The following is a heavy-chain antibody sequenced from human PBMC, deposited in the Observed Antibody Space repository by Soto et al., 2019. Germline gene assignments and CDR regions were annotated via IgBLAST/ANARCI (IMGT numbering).Heavy chain of an antibody. J-gene: IGHJ4*02. CDR1: GFTFSTYT. CDR3: ARGYHSSGFDY. Sequence: EVQLVESGGGLVKPGGSLRVSCAASGFTFSTYTMNWVRQTPGKGLEWVSSISSSSNYIYYADSVKGRFSISRDNAKKSLYRQMKSLSAEDTAVYYCARGYHSSGFDYWGQGTLVTVSS. V-gene: IGHV3-21*01. D-gene: IGHD6-19*01. CDR2: ISSSSNYI.